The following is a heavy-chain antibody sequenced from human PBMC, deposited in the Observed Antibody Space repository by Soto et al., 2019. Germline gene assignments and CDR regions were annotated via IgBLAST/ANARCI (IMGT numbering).Heavy chain of an antibody. CDR2: ISGSGGST. J-gene: IGHJ5*02. CDR3: AKMGRRLLLNWFDP. CDR1: GFTVSSNY. Sequence: GVSLRLSCAASGFTVSSNYMSWVRQAPGKGLEWVSAISGSGGSTYYADSVKGRFTISRDNSKNTLYLQMNSLRAEDTAVYYCAKMGRRLLLNWFDPWGQGTLVTVSS. D-gene: IGHD3-22*01. V-gene: IGHV3-23*01.